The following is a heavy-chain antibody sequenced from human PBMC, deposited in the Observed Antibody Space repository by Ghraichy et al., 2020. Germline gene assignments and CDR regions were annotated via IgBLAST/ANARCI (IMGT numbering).Heavy chain of an antibody. J-gene: IGHJ5*02. CDR1: GGSISSYY. D-gene: IGHD5-24*01. CDR3: AGGDGYKNWFDP. CDR2: IYYSGST. V-gene: IGHV4-59*01. Sequence: SETLSLTCTVSGGSISSYYWSWIRQPPGKGLEWIGYIYYSGSTNYNPSLKSRVTISVDTSKNQFSLKLSSVTAADTAVYYCAGGDGYKNWFDPWGQGTLVTVSS.